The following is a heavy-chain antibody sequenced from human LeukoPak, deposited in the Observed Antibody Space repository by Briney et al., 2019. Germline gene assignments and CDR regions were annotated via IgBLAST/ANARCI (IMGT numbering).Heavy chain of an antibody. Sequence: GASVKVSCKASGYTFTSYGISWVRQAPGQGPEWMGWISAYNGNTNYAQKLQGRVTMTTDTSTSTAYMELRSLRSDDTAVYYCARDQVPNAYYYDSSGYYYWGQGTLVTVSS. J-gene: IGHJ4*02. CDR1: GYTFTSYG. CDR2: ISAYNGNT. D-gene: IGHD3-22*01. V-gene: IGHV1-18*01. CDR3: ARDQVPNAYYYDSSGYYY.